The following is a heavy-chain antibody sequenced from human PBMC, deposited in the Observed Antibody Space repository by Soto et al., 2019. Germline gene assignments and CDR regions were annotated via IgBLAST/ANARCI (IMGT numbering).Heavy chain of an antibody. CDR2: IWYDGRNK. J-gene: IGHJ4*02. D-gene: IGHD6-13*01. CDR3: ARGLPGWQQLELVPDYFDY. Sequence: PRGSLRLSCAASGFTFSSYGMHWVRQAPGKGLEWVAVIWYDGRNKYYADSVKGRFTISRDNSKNTLYLQMNSLRAEDTAVYYCARGLPGWQQLELVPDYFDYWGQGTLVTVSS. V-gene: IGHV3-33*01. CDR1: GFTFSSYG.